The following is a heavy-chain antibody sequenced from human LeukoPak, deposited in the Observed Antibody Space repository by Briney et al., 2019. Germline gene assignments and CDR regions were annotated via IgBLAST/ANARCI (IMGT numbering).Heavy chain of an antibody. CDR2: INTDTGNP. CDR1: GYSFTNYA. J-gene: IGHJ4*02. D-gene: IGHD2-2*01. V-gene: IGHV7-4-1*02. Sequence: GASVKVSCKASGYSFTNYAMNWVRQAPGQGLEWMGWINTDTGNPTYAQGFTGRFVFSLDTSVSTAYLQISSLKAEDTALYYCARNQYCSSTNCYGGRGALDFWGQGTLVTVSS. CDR3: ARNQYCSSTNCYGGRGALDF.